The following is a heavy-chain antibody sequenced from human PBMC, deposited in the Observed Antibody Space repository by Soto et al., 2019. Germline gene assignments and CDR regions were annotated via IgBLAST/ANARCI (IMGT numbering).Heavy chain of an antibody. J-gene: IGHJ5*02. CDR2: IIPIFGTA. V-gene: IGHV1-69*06. Sequence: VASVKVSCKASGGTFSSYAISWVRQAPGQGLEWMGGIIPIFGTANYAQKFQGRVTITADKSTSTAYMELSSLRSEDTAVYYCARTPSMIVVVIDYWFDPCGQGTLVTVSS. D-gene: IGHD3-22*01. CDR1: GGTFSSYA. CDR3: ARTPSMIVVVIDYWFDP.